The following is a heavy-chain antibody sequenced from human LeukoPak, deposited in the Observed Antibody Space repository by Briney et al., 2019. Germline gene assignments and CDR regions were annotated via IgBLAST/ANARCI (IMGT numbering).Heavy chain of an antibody. D-gene: IGHD3-10*01. V-gene: IGHV3-15*04. CDR3: TTDQSIIRGDIHDY. CDR2: SERNSDGGTT. CDR1: GFDLSKVW. Sequence: GGSLRLSCVASGFDLSKVWVTWVRQAPGKGLECVGRSERNSDGGTTDYGAAVKGRFIISRDASENTVYLQMNSLKTEDTAVYFCTTDQSIIRGDIHDYWGQGALVAVSS. J-gene: IGHJ4*02.